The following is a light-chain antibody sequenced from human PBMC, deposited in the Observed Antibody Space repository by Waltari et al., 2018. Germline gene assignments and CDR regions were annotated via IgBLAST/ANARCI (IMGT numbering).Light chain of an antibody. Sequence: DIQMTQSPPSLSASVGDRVTITCRASQTISNSLDWYQQKPGKAPKLLIYGSFILQSGVPSRFSGSGSGTDFTLTISSLQPEDFATYYCQQSSSSPITFGGGTKVEIK. J-gene: IGKJ4*01. CDR2: GSF. CDR1: QTISNS. CDR3: QQSSSSPIT. V-gene: IGKV1-39*01.